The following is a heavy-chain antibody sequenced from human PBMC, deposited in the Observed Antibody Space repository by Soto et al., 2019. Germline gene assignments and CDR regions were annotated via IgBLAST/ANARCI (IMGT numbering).Heavy chain of an antibody. Sequence: QVQLQESGPGLLKPSETLSLSCTVSGSSISGYVWNWMRQTPGKGLEWIGYFFHRGNTRYNPSLESRVAISIDTSKNLVSLNLTSVTAADTGVYYCARDLDGTYSTGPGHWGQGTLVTVSS. CDR3: ARDLDGTYSTGPGH. V-gene: IGHV4-59*01. J-gene: IGHJ4*02. CDR2: FFHRGNT. D-gene: IGHD4-4*01. CDR1: GSSISGYV.